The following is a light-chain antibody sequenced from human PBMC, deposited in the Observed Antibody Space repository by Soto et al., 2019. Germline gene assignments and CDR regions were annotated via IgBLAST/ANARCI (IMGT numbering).Light chain of an antibody. CDR2: AAS. CDR3: QQSYNNTWT. V-gene: IGKV1-39*01. CDR1: QGISTY. Sequence: DVHMTQSPSSLSASVGDRVTITCRASQGISTYLTWYQQKPGKAPKLLIYAASSLQSGVPSRFSGSESETDFTLTISSLQPEDFENYSCQQSYNNTWTFGQGTKVDIK. J-gene: IGKJ1*01.